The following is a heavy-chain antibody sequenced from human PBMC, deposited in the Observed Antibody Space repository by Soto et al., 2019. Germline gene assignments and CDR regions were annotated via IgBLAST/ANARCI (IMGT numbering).Heavy chain of an antibody. J-gene: IGHJ5*02. D-gene: IGHD3-22*01. CDR2: IYYSGST. CDR1: GGSISSGGYY. Sequence: QVQLQESGRGLVKPSQTLSLTCTVSGGSISSGGYYWSWIRQHPGKGLEWIGYIYYSGSTYYNPSLKSRVTISVDTSKNQFSLKLSSVTAADTAVYYCAREGDSSGSINWFDPWGQGTLVTVSS. CDR3: AREGDSSGSINWFDP. V-gene: IGHV4-31*03.